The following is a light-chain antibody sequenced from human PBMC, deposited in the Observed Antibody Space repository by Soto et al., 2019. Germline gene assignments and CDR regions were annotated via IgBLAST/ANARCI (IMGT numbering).Light chain of an antibody. J-gene: IGLJ1*01. CDR2: DVS. CDR3: SSYTSGSTFYV. V-gene: IGLV2-14*01. CDR1: SSDIGGYNY. Sequence: QSVLTQPASVSGSPGQSITISCTGTSSDIGGYNYVSWFQQHPGKAPKLMISDVSNRPSGVSNRFSGSKSGNTASLTISGLQAEDEADYYCSSYTSGSTFYVFRTGTKVTVL.